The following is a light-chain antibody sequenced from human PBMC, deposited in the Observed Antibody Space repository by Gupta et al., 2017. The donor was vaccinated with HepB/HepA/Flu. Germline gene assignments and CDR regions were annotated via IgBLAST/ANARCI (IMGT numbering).Light chain of an antibody. J-gene: IGLJ1*01. Sequence: QSALTQPASASGSPGQTTTIPCPGTSCDVGGYNYVSWYQQYPGKAPKVILYAVSGRPSGVSDRFSGSKSGNMASLTITGLQAEDEADYYCWSYRSSTSLLVFGAGTKVTVL. CDR1: SCDVGGYNY. CDR2: AVS. V-gene: IGLV2-14*01. CDR3: WSYRSSTSLLV.